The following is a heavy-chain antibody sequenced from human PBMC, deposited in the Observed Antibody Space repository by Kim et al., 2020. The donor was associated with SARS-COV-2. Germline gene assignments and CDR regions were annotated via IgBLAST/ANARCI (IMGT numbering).Heavy chain of an antibody. CDR3: ARARVVVPVANNWFDP. V-gene: IGHV4-31*02. Sequence: PYLKSRVTIAVDTSKNQFSLKRSSVTAADTAVYYCARARVVVPVANNWFDPWGQGTLVTVSS. D-gene: IGHD2-2*01. J-gene: IGHJ5*02.